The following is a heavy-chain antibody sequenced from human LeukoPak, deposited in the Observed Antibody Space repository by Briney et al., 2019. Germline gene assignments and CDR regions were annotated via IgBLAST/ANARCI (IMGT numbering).Heavy chain of an antibody. J-gene: IGHJ4*02. CDR3: ARVGYCSTTSCYWGAFDC. Sequence: GGSLRLSCAASGFTFSSHWMSWVRQAPGKGLEWVANINQDGTEQYYVDSVKGRFTISRDNAKNSLYLQMNSLRAEDTAVYYCARVGYCSTTSCYWGAFDCWGQGTLVTVSS. CDR1: GFTFSSHW. V-gene: IGHV3-7*01. D-gene: IGHD2-2*01. CDR2: INQDGTEQ.